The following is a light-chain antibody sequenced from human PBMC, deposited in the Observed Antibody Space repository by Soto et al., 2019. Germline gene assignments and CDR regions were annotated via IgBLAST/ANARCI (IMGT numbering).Light chain of an antibody. CDR1: KSIRTW. J-gene: IGKJ4*01. Sequence: DIQMTPSPSTLSASVGDRVSITFRASKSIRTWLAWYQQKPGKAPKLLIYDASGLERGVPSRFSGSGSGTEFTLTISSLQSEDFAVYYCQQYDTWPLTFGGGTKVDIK. CDR2: DAS. V-gene: IGKV1-5*01. CDR3: QQYDTWPLT.